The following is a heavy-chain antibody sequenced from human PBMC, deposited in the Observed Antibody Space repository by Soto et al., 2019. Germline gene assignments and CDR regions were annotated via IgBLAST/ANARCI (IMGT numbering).Heavy chain of an antibody. CDR2: ISSSSSYI. CDR3: ATGEYYYDSSGYYYC. Sequence: EVQLVESGGGLVKPGGSPRLSCAASGFTFSSYSMNWVRQAPGKGLEWVSSISSSSSYIYYADSVKGRFTISRDNAKNSLYLQMNSLRAEDTALYYCATGEYYYDSSGYYYCWGQGTLVTVSS. D-gene: IGHD3-22*01. CDR1: GFTFSSYS. V-gene: IGHV3-21*01. J-gene: IGHJ4*02.